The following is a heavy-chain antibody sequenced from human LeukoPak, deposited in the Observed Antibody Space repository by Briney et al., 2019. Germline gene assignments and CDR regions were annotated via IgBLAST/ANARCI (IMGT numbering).Heavy chain of an antibody. CDR2: IDPSDSYT. Sequence: GESLKISCKGSGYSFTGYYISWVRQMPGKGLEWMGRIDPSDSYTNYSPSFQGHVTISADKSISTAYLQWSSLKASDTAMYYCARDAGGSSWYPDYWGQGTLVTVSS. V-gene: IGHV5-10-1*01. CDR1: GYSFTGYY. J-gene: IGHJ4*02. CDR3: ARDAGGSSWYPDY. D-gene: IGHD6-13*01.